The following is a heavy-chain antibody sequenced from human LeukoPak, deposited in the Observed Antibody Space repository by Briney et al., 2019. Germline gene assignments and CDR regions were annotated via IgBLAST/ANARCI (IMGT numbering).Heavy chain of an antibody. D-gene: IGHD6-6*01. Sequence: ASVKVSCKGSGYTFNGYYIHWVRQAPGQGLEWMGWINPNSGGTDYAQNFRGRVTVTRDTSISTAYMELSSLRSDDTAIYYCTREGIAARPRGKNDYWGQGTLVTVSS. CDR3: TREGIAARPRGKNDY. V-gene: IGHV1-2*02. CDR1: GYTFNGYY. J-gene: IGHJ4*02. CDR2: INPNSGGT.